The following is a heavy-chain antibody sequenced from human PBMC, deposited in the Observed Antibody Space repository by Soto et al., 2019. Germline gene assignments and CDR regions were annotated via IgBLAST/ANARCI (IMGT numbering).Heavy chain of an antibody. V-gene: IGHV3-23*01. Sequence: GGSLRLSCAASGFTFSSYAMSWVRQAPGKGLEWVSAISGSGGSTYYADSVKGRFTISRDNSKNTLYLQMNSLRAEDTAVYYCAKAGCSSTSCYGDYWGQGTLVTVSS. J-gene: IGHJ4*02. CDR1: GFTFSSYA. CDR2: ISGSGGST. CDR3: AKAGCSSTSCYGDY. D-gene: IGHD2-2*01.